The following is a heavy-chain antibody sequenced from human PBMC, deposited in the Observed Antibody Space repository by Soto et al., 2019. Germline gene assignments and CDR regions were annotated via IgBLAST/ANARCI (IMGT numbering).Heavy chain of an antibody. CDR2: IIPIFGTA. V-gene: IGHV1-69*06. CDR3: ARDADDYGDYGLRMDV. D-gene: IGHD4-17*01. Sequence: SVKVSCKASGGTFSSYAISWVRQAPGQGLEWMGGIIPIFGTANSAQKFQGRVTITADKSTSTAYMELSSLRSEDTAVYYCARDADDYGDYGLRMDVWGQGTTVTVSS. CDR1: GGTFSSYA. J-gene: IGHJ6*02.